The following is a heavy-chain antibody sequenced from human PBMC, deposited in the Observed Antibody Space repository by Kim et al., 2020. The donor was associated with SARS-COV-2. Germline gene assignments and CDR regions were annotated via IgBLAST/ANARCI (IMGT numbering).Heavy chain of an antibody. D-gene: IGHD3-3*01. CDR3: ARAPEGGVRVLED. J-gene: IGHJ4*02. Sequence: YNPCTKSRLPISVDTSKNQVSLKLSSVTAADTAVYYCARAPEGGVRVLEDWGQGTLVTVSS. V-gene: IGHV4-30-2*05.